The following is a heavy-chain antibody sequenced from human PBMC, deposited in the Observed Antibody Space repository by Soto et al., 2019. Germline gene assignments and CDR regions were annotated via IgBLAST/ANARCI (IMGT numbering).Heavy chain of an antibody. CDR1: GYTFTNYE. CDR3: ARMAASGSLTWFDP. J-gene: IGHJ5*02. D-gene: IGHD3-10*01. Sequence: QVQLVQSGAEVKKPGASVKVSCKASGYTFTNYEINWVRQATGQRLEWMVWMNPGSGNTGYAHKFQGRVTMTKNICISTAYMELSRLGSDDTAIYYCARMAASGSLTWFDPWGQGTLVTVSS. V-gene: IGHV1-8*01. CDR2: MNPGSGNT.